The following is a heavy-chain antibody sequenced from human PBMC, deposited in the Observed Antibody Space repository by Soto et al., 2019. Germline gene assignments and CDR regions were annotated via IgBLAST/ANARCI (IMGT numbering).Heavy chain of an antibody. Sequence: QMQLVQSGPEVKKPGTSVKVSCKASGFTFTSSAVQWVRQARGQRLEWMGWIVVASGNTNYAQKFRERVTITGDMSTRAIYMELSSLRSEDTAVYYWSGGINWRDDYWGQGTLVTVSS. J-gene: IGHJ4*02. CDR3: SGGINWRDDY. V-gene: IGHV1-58*01. D-gene: IGHD5-12*01. CDR1: GFTFTSSA. CDR2: IVVASGNT.